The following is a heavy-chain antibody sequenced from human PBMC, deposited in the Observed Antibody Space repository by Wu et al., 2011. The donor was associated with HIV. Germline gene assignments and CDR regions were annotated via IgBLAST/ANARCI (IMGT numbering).Heavy chain of an antibody. J-gene: IGHJ5*02. CDR1: GDTFGSYG. CDR2: ILPIFGKT. Sequence: QVQLVQSGAEVTKPGSSVRLSCKVVGDTFGSYGVNWVRQAPGQGLEWMGGILPIFGKTNYARTFQGRVTLTADESTSTVYMEMSGLRSEDTAQYFCARGGGFGEYWFDPWGQGTLVTVS. CDR3: ARGGGFGEYWFDP. V-gene: IGHV1-69*12. D-gene: IGHD3-10*01.